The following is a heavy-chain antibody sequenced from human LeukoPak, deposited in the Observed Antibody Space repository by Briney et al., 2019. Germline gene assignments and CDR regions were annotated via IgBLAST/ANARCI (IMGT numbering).Heavy chain of an antibody. CDR1: GFTFSSYS. CDR3: ARDLEVVLLRKTFGY. Sequence: PGGSLRLSCAASGFTFSSYSMNWVRQAPGKGLEWVSSISSSSSYIYYADSVKGRFTISRDNAKNSLYLQMNSLRAEDTAVYYCARDLEVVLLRKTFGYWGQGTLVTVSS. V-gene: IGHV3-21*01. J-gene: IGHJ4*02. CDR2: ISSSSSYI. D-gene: IGHD3-10*01.